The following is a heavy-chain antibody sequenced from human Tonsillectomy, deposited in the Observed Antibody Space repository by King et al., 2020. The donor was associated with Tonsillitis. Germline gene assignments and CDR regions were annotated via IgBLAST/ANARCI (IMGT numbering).Heavy chain of an antibody. V-gene: IGHV3-23*03. D-gene: IGHD2-21*02. CDR3: AKALSANTHRDPRPYDY. Sequence: VQLVESGGGLVQPGGSLRLSCIASGFTFSDYAMSWVRQGPGKGLEWGSVIYSAYSSTYHADSVKGRFTISTDNSKNMLYPQMHSLRAGDTAVYYCAKALSANTHRDPRPYDYWGQGALVTVSS. J-gene: IGHJ4*02. CDR1: GFTFSDYA. CDR2: IYSAYSST.